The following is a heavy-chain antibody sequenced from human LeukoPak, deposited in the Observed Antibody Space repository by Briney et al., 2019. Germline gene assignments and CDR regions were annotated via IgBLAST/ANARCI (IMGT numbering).Heavy chain of an antibody. CDR2: IYPGDSDT. CDR3: ASSLDRYYFDY. CDR1: GYSFTNYW. D-gene: IGHD3-9*01. J-gene: IGHJ4*02. Sequence: GESLKISCKGSGYSFTNYWIGWVCQMPGKGLEWMGIIYPGDSDTRYSPSFQGQVTISADKSISTAYLQWSSLKASDTAMYYCASSLDRYYFDYWGQGTLVTVSS. V-gene: IGHV5-51*01.